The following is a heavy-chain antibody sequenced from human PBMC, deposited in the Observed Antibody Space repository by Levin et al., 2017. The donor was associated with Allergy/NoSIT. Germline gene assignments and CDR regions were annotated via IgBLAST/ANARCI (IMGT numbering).Heavy chain of an antibody. Sequence: ASVKVSCKASGGTFNTYSISWVRQAPGKRLEWMGRIIPILGKTDSAPKFQDRVTFTADKSANTAYMEISRLTSDDTAVYYCARGVQLWYHFDYWGQGTLITVSS. CDR3: ARGVQLWYHFDY. J-gene: IGHJ4*02. D-gene: IGHD5-24*01. CDR2: IIPILGKT. CDR1: GGTFNTYS. V-gene: IGHV1-69*02.